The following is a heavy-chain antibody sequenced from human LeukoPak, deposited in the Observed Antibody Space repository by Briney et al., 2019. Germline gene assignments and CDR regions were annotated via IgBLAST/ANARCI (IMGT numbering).Heavy chain of an antibody. CDR1: GFIFSNYA. CDR3: AKDMVQRNGIFDPFDI. J-gene: IGHJ3*02. D-gene: IGHD3-10*01. V-gene: IGHV3-23*01. Sequence: GGSLRLSCAASGFIFSNYAMTWVRHAPGKGPEWVSSIEADASATYYADSVKGRFAISRDDPKNTLYLQLTSLRVEDTAIYFCAKDMVQRNGIFDPFDIWGQGTMVTVSS. CDR2: IEADASAT.